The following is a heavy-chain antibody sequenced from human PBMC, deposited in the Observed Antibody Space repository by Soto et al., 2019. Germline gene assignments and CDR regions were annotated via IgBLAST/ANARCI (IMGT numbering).Heavy chain of an antibody. D-gene: IGHD6-25*01. CDR1: GFSFSTYG. CDR2: ISYDGSNK. V-gene: IGHV3-30*18. Sequence: QVQLVESGGGVVQPGRSLRLSCAASGFSFSTYGMHWVRQAPGKGLEWVALISYDGSNKYYADSVKGRFTSSRDNSKDTLDLQMDTLRAEDPAVCYCAKGRSRLYPSAMAVGGLGAGVTVSS. J-gene: IGHJ6*02. CDR3: AKGRSRLYPSAMAV.